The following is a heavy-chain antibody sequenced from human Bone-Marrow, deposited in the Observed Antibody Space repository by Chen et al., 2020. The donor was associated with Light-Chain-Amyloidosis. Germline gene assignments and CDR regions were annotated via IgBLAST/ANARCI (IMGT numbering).Heavy chain of an antibody. J-gene: IGHJ4*02. CDR1: GFTFSSYD. Sequence: QVQLVESGGGVVQPGGSLRLSCAASGFTFSSYDMHWVRQAPGKGLEWVAFIRYDGSNKYYADSVKGRFTISRDNSKNTLFLQMKSLRADDTAVYYCAKDSGGYFDSSGPLSWGQGTLVTVSS. D-gene: IGHD3-22*01. V-gene: IGHV3-30*02. CDR2: IRYDGSNK. CDR3: AKDSGGYFDSSGPLS.